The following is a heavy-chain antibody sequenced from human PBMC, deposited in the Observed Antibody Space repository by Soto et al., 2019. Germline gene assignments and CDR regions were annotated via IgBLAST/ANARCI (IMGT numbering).Heavy chain of an antibody. J-gene: IGHJ3*02. V-gene: IGHV1-8*01. CDR3: ARSGLTAPDAFDM. CDR2: MNPNSGNT. CDR1: GYSITAYD. Sequence: GASVKVSCKASGYSITAYDINWVRQATGQGLEWMGWMNPNSGNTGYAQKFQGRVTMTRNTSISTAYMELRSLRSEDTAVYYCARSGLTAPDAFDMWGQGTMVTVSS. D-gene: IGHD2-21*02.